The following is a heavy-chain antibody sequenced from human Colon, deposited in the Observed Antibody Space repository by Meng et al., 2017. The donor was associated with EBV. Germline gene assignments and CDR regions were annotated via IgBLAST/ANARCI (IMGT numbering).Heavy chain of an antibody. CDR3: ASFDHIPRRNYFDY. Sequence: HGQVQEPGPGLVEPSQPLSLPCTVSGGSMSSGNYYWSWIRQPPGKGLEWIGYIHHSGSAYYNPSLKSRVSISVDTSKNQFSLNLNSMTAADTAVYYCASFDHIPRRNYFDYWGQGTLVTVSS. J-gene: IGHJ4*02. CDR2: IHHSGSA. V-gene: IGHV4-30-4*01. CDR1: GGSMSSGNYY. D-gene: IGHD2-21*01.